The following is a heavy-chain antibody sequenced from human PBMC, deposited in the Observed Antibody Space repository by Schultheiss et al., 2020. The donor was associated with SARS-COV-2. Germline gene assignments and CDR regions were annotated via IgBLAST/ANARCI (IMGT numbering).Heavy chain of an antibody. J-gene: IGHJ6*02. CDR1: GFTFSSYA. CDR3: ARRMFYYYGMDV. V-gene: IGHV4-59*12. D-gene: IGHD3-10*02. Sequence: GSLRLSCAASGFTFSSYAMHWVRQAPGKGLEWIGYFYYSGTTDYNPTLESRVTISVDTSKNHLSLNLTSVTAADTAVYFCARRMFYYYGMDVWGQGTTVTVSS. CDR2: FYYSGTT.